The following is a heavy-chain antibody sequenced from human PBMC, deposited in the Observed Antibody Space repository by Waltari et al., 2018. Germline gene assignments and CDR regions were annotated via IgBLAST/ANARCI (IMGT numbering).Heavy chain of an antibody. CDR2: IYSGGST. V-gene: IGHV3-53*01. CDR3: ARESYYYDSSGYPS. CDR1: GFTVSSNY. J-gene: IGHJ4*02. Sequence: EVQLVESGGGLIQPGGSLRLSCAASGFTVSSNYMSWVRQAPGKGLEWVSVIYSGGSTDYADSVKGRFTISRDNSKNTLYLQMNSLRAEDTAVYYCARESYYYDSSGYPSWGQGTLVTVSS. D-gene: IGHD3-22*01.